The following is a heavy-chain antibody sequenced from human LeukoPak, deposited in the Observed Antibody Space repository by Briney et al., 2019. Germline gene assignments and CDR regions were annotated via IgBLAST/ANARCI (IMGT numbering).Heavy chain of an antibody. J-gene: IGHJ4*02. CDR2: ISGRGVNT. CDR1: GFTFSTYA. V-gene: IGHV3-23*01. CDR3: AEAAAGNWNDVSDY. D-gene: IGHD1-20*01. Sequence: PGGSLRLSCAASGFTFSTYAMSWVRQAPGKGLEWVSAISGRGVNTSYADSVRGRFTISRDNSKNTLYLQMNSLRAEDTAVYYCAEAAAGNWNDVSDYWGQGTLVTVSS.